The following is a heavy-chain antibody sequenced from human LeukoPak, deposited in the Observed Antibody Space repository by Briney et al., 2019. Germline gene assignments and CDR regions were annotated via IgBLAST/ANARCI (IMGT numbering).Heavy chain of an antibody. Sequence: ASVEVSCKAPGYTFTGYYMHWVRQAPGQGLEWMGWINPNSGGTNYAQKFQGRVTMTRDTSISTAYMELSRLRSDDTAVYYCARDRSIHLKYYFDYWGQGTLVTVSS. CDR1: GYTFTGYY. CDR2: INPNSGGT. D-gene: IGHD3-3*02. J-gene: IGHJ4*02. CDR3: ARDRSIHLKYYFDY. V-gene: IGHV1-2*02.